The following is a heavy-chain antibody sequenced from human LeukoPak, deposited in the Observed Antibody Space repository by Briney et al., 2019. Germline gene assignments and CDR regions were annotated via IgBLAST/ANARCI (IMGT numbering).Heavy chain of an antibody. J-gene: IGHJ3*02. CDR1: GYTFTGYY. D-gene: IGHD2-21*01. Sequence: SVKVSCKASGYTFTGYYMHWVRQAPGQGLEWMGWINPNSGGTNYAQKFQGRVTMTRDTSISTAYMELSRLRSDDTAVYYCARDRHIVVVIAMLDAFDIWGQGTMVTVSS. V-gene: IGHV1-2*02. CDR3: ARDRHIVVVIAMLDAFDI. CDR2: INPNSGGT.